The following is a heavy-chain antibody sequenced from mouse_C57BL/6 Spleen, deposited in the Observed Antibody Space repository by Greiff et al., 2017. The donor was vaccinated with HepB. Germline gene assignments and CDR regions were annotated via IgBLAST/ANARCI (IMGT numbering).Heavy chain of an antibody. CDR2: IGRGGST. CDR3: AKNGDPDPYAMDY. J-gene: IGHJ4*01. V-gene: IGHV2-5*01. Sequence: VQLKESGPGLVQPSQSLSITCTVSGFSLTSYGVHWVRQSPGKVLEWLGVIGRGGSTDYNAAFMSRLSITKDNSKSQVFFKMNSLQADDTAIYYCAKNGDPDPYAMDYWGQGTSVTVSS. CDR1: GFSLTSYG.